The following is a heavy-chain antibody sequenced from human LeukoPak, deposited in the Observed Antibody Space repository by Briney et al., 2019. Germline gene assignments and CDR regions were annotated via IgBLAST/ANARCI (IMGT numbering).Heavy chain of an antibody. D-gene: IGHD3-10*01. CDR2: INPNSGGT. V-gene: IGHV1-2*06. CDR1: GYTFTGYY. CDR3: AREKWFGESHDAFDI. J-gene: IGHJ3*02. Sequence: ASVKVSCKVSGYTFTGYYMHLVRQAPGQGLEWMGRINPNSGGTNYAQKFQGRVTMTRDTSISTAYMELSRLRSDDTAVYYCAREKWFGESHDAFDIWGQGTMVTVSS.